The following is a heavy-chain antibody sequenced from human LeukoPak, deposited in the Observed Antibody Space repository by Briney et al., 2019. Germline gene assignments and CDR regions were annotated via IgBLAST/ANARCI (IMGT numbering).Heavy chain of an antibody. V-gene: IGHV1-46*04. CDR3: AKDGNWNNVPGDYYYMDV. Sequence: GASVKVSCKASGYTFTSHFMHWVRQAPGQGLDWMGIINPERGNTAYAQKVQGRITMTGDTSTSTVYMELSRLRSEDPAMYYCAKDGNWNNVPGDYYYMDVWGKGTTVAVSS. D-gene: IGHD1/OR15-1a*01. CDR1: GYTFTSHF. J-gene: IGHJ6*03. CDR2: INPERGNT.